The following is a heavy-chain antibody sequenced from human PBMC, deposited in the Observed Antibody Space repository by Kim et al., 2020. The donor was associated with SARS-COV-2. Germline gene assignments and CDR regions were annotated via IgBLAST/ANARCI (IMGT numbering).Heavy chain of an antibody. D-gene: IGHD2-2*01. CDR1: GYSFTSYW. V-gene: IGHV5-51*01. J-gene: IGHJ3*02. Sequence: GESLKISCKGSGYSFTSYWIGWVRQMPGKGLEWMGIIYPSDSDTRYSPSFQGQVTISADKSISTAYLQWSSLKASDTAMYYCARLDIVVVPAAMGNAFDIWGQGTMVTVSS. CDR3: ARLDIVVVPAAMGNAFDI. CDR2: IYPSDSDT.